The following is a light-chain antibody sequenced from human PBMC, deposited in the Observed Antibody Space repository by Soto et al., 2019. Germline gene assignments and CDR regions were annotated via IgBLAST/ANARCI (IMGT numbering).Light chain of an antibody. CDR2: GAS. CDR3: QQHNNWPPYT. V-gene: IGKV3-15*01. J-gene: IGKJ2*01. Sequence: EIVMTQSPATLSVSPGERATLSCRASQSVAGNLAWYQQKPGQAPRLLIYGASTRATGIPARFSGSGSGTDFTLTISSLESEDFAVYYCQQHNNWPPYTFGQGTKLEIK. CDR1: QSVAGN.